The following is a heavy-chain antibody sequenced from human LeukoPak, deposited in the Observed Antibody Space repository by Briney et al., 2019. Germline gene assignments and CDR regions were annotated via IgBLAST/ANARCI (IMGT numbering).Heavy chain of an antibody. J-gene: IGHJ3*02. CDR3: AKAKWIQLWLSPGAFDI. CDR1: GFTFSSYA. D-gene: IGHD5-18*01. V-gene: IGHV3-23*01. Sequence: GGSLRLSCAASGFTFSSYAMSWVRQAPGKGLEWVSAISGSGGSTYYADSVKGWFTISRDNSKNTLYLQMNSLRAEDTAVYYCAKAKWIQLWLSPGAFDIWGQGTMVTVSS. CDR2: ISGSGGST.